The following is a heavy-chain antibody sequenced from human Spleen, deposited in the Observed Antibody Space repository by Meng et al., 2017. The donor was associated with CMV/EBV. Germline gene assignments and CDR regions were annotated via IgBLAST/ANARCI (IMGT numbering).Heavy chain of an antibody. CDR3: ARGGYSYGFRSGVYNWFDL. CDR2: IYYSRIT. D-gene: IGHD5-18*01. V-gene: IGHV4-39*07. CDR1: GGSLSSTSYY. J-gene: IGHJ5*02. Sequence: SETLSLPGTVSGGSLSSTSYYWGWIRQPPGQGLAWIGSIYYSRITFYNPSLKSRVTISLDMSKSQFSLGLTSVTAADTAVYYCARGGYSYGFRSGVYNWFDLWGQGTLVTVSS.